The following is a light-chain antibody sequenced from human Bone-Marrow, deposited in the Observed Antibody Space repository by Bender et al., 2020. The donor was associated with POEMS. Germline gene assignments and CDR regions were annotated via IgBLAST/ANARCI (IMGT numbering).Light chain of an antibody. CDR2: KDS. V-gene: IGLV3-25*03. Sequence: SYELTQPPSVSVSPGQTARITCSGDALPKQYAYWYQQKADQAPVLMIYKDSERPSGIPERFSGSSSGTTVTLTISGVQAEDEAGYYCQSADSSGKYGVFGGGTKLTVL. CDR1: ALPKQY. CDR3: QSADSSGKYGV. J-gene: IGLJ3*02.